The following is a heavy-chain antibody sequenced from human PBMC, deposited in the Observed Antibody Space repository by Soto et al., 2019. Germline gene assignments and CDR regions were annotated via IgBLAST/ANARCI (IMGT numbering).Heavy chain of an antibody. D-gene: IGHD6-19*01. V-gene: IGHV3-9*01. CDR3: ARDVGLYHDGMDV. Sequence: EVLLLESGGGFVQPGGSLRLSCEASGFTFDDHDMHWVRQRPGGGLEWVAGISWKSDSEGYADSVKGRFSISRDNIKHSVHQHMNILRTEVTAVYYCARDVGLYHDGMDVWGHGTRVTDSS. CDR2: ISWKSDSE. CDR1: GFTFDDHD. J-gene: IGHJ6*02.